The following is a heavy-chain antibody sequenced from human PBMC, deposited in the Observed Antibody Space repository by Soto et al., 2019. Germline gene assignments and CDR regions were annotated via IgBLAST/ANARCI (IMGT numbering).Heavy chain of an antibody. V-gene: IGHV4-39*01. CDR3: ARAPVAYCSAGSCYGDYYYYYMDV. J-gene: IGHJ6*03. D-gene: IGHD2-15*01. CDR2: IYYSGST. Sequence: QLQLQESGPGLVKPSETLSLTCTVSGGSISSSSYYWGWIRQPPGKGLEWIGSIYYSGSTYYNPSLKSRVTISVDTSKNQFSLEMSSVTAADTALYYCARAPVAYCSAGSCYGDYYYYYMDVWGKGTTVTVSS. CDR1: GGSISSSSYY.